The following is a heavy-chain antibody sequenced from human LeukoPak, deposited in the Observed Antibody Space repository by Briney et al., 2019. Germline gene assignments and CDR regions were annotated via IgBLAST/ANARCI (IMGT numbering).Heavy chain of an antibody. J-gene: IGHJ4*02. CDR1: GGSMSSYY. D-gene: IGHD6-13*01. CDR2: IYYRGGT. CDR3: ARVVSSWSQLDY. Sequence: SETLSLTCTVSGGSMSSYYWTWIRQPPGKGLEWIGYIYYRGGTNYNPSLKSPFSISVDTSKNQFSLKQSSVTAADTGVYYCARVVSSWSQLDYWGQGTLVTVSS. V-gene: IGHV4-59*01.